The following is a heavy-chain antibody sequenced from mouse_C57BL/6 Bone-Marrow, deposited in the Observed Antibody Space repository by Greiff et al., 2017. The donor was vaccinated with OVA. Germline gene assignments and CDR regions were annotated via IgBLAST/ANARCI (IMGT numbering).Heavy chain of an antibody. CDR2: IDPETGGT. CDR3: TRFYYDGSSYDWFAY. CDR1: GYTFTDYE. V-gene: IGHV1-15*01. J-gene: IGHJ3*01. Sequence: QVQLQQSGAELVRPGASVTLSCKASGYTFTDYEMHWVKQTPVHGLEWIGAIDPETGGTAYNQKFKGKAILTVDKSSSTAYMELRSLTSEDSAFYYSTRFYYDGSSYDWFAYWGQGTLVTVSA. D-gene: IGHD1-1*01.